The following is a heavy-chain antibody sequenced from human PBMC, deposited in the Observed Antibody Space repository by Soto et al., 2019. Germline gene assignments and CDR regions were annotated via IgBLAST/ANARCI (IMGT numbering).Heavy chain of an antibody. J-gene: IGHJ4*02. V-gene: IGHV3-30-3*01. CDR1: GFTFSSYA. CDR3: ARDRCSSSWCYYFDY. D-gene: IGHD6-13*01. CDR2: ISYDGSNK. Sequence: PVGSLRLSCAASGFTFSSYAMHWVRQAPGKGLEWVAVISYDGSNKYYADSVKGRFTISRDNSKNTLYLQMNSLRAEDTAVYYCARDRCSSSWCYYFDYWGQGTLVTVSS.